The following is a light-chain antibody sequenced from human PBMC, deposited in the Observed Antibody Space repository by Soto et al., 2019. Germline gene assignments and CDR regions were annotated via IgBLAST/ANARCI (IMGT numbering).Light chain of an antibody. CDR1: QTISSW. V-gene: IGKV1-5*03. CDR2: KAS. J-gene: IGKJ1*01. Sequence: DIQMTQSPSTLSGSVGDRVTITCLASQTISSWLAWYQQKPGKAPKLLIYKASTLKSGVPSRFSGSGSGTKFTLTISSLQPDDFATYYCQQYNSYSRTFGQGTKVDI. CDR3: QQYNSYSRT.